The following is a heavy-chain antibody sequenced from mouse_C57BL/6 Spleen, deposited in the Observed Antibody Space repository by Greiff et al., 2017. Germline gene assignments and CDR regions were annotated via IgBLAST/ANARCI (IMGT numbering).Heavy chain of an antibody. CDR1: GYTFTDYY. Sequence: VQLQESGAELVRPGASVKLSCKASGYTFTDYYINWVKQRPGQGLEWIARIYPGSGNTYYNETFKGKATLTAEKYSSTAYMQLSSLTSEASAVYFCARSGKSIYDGYEDYWGQGTTLTVSS. CDR2: IYPGSGNT. V-gene: IGHV1-76*01. CDR3: ARSGKSIYDGYEDY. D-gene: IGHD2-3*01. J-gene: IGHJ2*01.